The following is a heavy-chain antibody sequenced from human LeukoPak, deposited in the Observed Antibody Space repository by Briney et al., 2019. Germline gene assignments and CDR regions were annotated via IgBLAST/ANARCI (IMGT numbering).Heavy chain of an antibody. V-gene: IGHV6-1*01. CDR3: ARSPGIAVAGAFYFDY. CDR2: TYYRSKWYN. J-gene: IGHJ4*02. CDR1: GDSVSSNSAA. D-gene: IGHD6-19*01. Sequence: SQTLSLTCAISGDSVSSNSAAWNWIRQSPSRGLEWLGRTYYRSKWYNDYAVSVKSRITINPDTSKNQFSLQLNSVTPEDTAVYYCARSPGIAVAGAFYFDYWGQGTLVTVSS.